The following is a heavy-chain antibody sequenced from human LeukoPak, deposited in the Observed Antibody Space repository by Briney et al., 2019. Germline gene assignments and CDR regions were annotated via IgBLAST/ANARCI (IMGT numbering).Heavy chain of an antibody. Sequence: SETLSLTCTVSGGSISSSSYYWGWIRQPPGKGLEWIGSIYYSGSTYYNPSLKSRVTISVDTSKNQFSLKLSSVTAADTAVYYCASQDFNYYGSGSYDYWGQGTLVTVSS. J-gene: IGHJ4*02. CDR1: GGSISSSSYY. D-gene: IGHD3-10*01. CDR3: ASQDFNYYGSGSYDY. CDR2: IYYSGST. V-gene: IGHV4-39*07.